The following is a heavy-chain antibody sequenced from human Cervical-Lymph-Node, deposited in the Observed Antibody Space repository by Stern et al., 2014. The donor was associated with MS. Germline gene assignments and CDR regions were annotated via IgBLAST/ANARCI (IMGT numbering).Heavy chain of an antibody. J-gene: IGHJ4*02. Sequence: VQLVESGAEGKKPGSSVKVSCTASGGTFSNTVISWLRQAPGQGPEWMGGILPVFGTSNYAKRFQGRVTITADESTSTSYMELSSLRSEDTAVYYCAKERGNSYGFDYWGQGSLVTVSS. CDR2: ILPVFGTS. D-gene: IGHD5-18*01. V-gene: IGHV1-69*01. CDR1: GGTFSNTV. CDR3: AKERGNSYGFDY.